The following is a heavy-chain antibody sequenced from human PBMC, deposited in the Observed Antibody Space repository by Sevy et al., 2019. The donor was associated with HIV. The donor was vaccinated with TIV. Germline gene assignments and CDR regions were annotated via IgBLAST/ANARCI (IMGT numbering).Heavy chain of an antibody. V-gene: IGHV3-30*02. CDR2: IRYDGSNK. CDR3: AKDEGTATPWYFDL. D-gene: IGHD1-1*01. Sequence: GGSLRLSCAASGFTFSSYGMHWVRQAPGKGLEWVAFIRYDGSNKYYADSVKGRFTISRDNSKNTLYLQMNSLRAEDTAVYYCAKDEGTATPWYFDLWGRGILVTVSS. J-gene: IGHJ2*01. CDR1: GFTFSSYG.